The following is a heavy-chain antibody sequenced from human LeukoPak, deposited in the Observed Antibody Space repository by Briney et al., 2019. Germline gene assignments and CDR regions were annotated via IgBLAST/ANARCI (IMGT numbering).Heavy chain of an antibody. CDR1: GDSFIRHT. CDR3: AREYDSRARFDS. CDR2: ISSSGSPV. D-gene: IGHD6-13*01. V-gene: IGHV3-48*01. Sequence: GGSLRLSCVGSGDSFIRHTMIWVRRAPGKGLEWIAYISSSGSPVYYADSVKGRFTVSRDNARTSLFLHMNSLRAEDTAVYYCAREYDSRARFDSWGQGTLVTVSS. J-gene: IGHJ4*02.